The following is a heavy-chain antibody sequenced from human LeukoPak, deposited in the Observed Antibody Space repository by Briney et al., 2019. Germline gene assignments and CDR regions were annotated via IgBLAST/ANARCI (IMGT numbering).Heavy chain of an antibody. CDR3: ARDTGWGILYYFDY. J-gene: IGHJ4*02. D-gene: IGHD3-16*01. CDR1: GFTFSSYW. Sequence: GGSLRLSCAASGFTFSSYWMHWVRQAPGKGLVWVSRINTDGSSTSYADPVKGRFTISRDNAKNTLYLQMNSLRAEDTAVYYCARDTGWGILYYFDYWGQGTLVTVSS. CDR2: INTDGSST. V-gene: IGHV3-74*01.